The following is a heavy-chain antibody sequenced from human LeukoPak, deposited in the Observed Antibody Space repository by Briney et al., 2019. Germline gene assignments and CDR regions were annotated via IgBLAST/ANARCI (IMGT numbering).Heavy chain of an antibody. CDR2: ISAYNGNT. CDR1: GYTFTSYG. V-gene: IGHV1-18*01. D-gene: IGHD5-12*01. CDR3: ACLRGYSGYDYFYY. Sequence: ASVKVSCKASGYTFTSYGISWVRQAPGQGLEWMGWISAYNGNTNYAQKLQGRVTMTTDTSTSTAYMELRSLRSDDPAVYYCACLRGYSGYDYFYYWGQGTLVTVSS. J-gene: IGHJ4*02.